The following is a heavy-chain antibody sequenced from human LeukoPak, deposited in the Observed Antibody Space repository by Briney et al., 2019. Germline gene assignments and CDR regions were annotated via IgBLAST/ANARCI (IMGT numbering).Heavy chain of an antibody. CDR1: GGSVSSGSYY. D-gene: IGHD4-17*01. Sequence: SETLSLTCIVSGGSVSSGSYYWSWIRQPPGKGLEWIGYIYYSGTTNYNPSLKSRVTISVDTSKNQFSLNLSSVTAADTAVYYWARGAYDLDDWGQGTLVTVSS. V-gene: IGHV4-61*01. J-gene: IGHJ4*02. CDR2: IYYSGTT. CDR3: ARGAYDLDD.